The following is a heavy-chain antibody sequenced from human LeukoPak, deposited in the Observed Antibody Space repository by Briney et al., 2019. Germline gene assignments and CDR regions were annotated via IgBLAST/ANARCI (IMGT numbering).Heavy chain of an antibody. J-gene: IGHJ4*02. CDR3: ARDRRSTSGWHFFDY. CDR1: GFTFSSSS. CDR2: IYSGGST. Sequence: RSGGSLRLSCAASGFTFSSSSVNWVRQAPGKGLEWVSLIYSGGSTYYADSVKGRFTISRDNSKNTLYLQMNSLRAEDTAVYYCARDRRSTSGWHFFDYWGQGTLVTVSS. D-gene: IGHD6-19*01. V-gene: IGHV3-53*01.